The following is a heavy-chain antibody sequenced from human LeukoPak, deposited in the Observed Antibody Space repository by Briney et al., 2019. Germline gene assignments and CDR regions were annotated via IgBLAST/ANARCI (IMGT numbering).Heavy chain of an antibody. V-gene: IGHV1-2*02. D-gene: IGHD5-12*01. CDR3: AREIVATIGGAFDI. CDR2: INPHSGGT. CDR1: GYTFSDYY. Sequence: ASVKVSFKASGYTFSDYYLHWVRQAPGHGLEWMGWINPHSGGTHYAQKFQGRVTMTRDTSISTAYMELGSLRSDDTAVYFCAREIVATIGGAFDIWGQGTMVTVSS. J-gene: IGHJ3*02.